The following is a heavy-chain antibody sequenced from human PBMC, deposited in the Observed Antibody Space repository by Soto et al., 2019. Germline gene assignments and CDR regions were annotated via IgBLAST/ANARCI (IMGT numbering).Heavy chain of an antibody. J-gene: IGHJ6*02. Sequence: SPTLSLTCAISGDSVSSNSAAWSWIRQSPSRGLEWLGRTYYRSKWYNDYAVSVKSRITINPDTSKNQFSLQLNSVTPEDTAVYYCARDRFVVVVPAAIYGMDVWGQGTTVTAP. CDR1: GDSVSSNSAA. D-gene: IGHD2-2*01. CDR2: TYYRSKWYN. V-gene: IGHV6-1*01. CDR3: ARDRFVVVVPAAIYGMDV.